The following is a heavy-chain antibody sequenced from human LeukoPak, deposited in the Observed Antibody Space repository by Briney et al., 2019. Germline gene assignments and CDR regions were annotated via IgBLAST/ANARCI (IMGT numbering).Heavy chain of an antibody. CDR3: ARTRGYSYGYNAFDI. J-gene: IGHJ3*02. Sequence: SETLSLTCTVSDYSISSGYYWGWIRQPPGKGLEWIGSIYHSGNTYYNPSLKSRVAISIDTSKKQFSLRLNSVSAADTAIYYCARTRGYSYGYNAFDIWGQGTMVTVSS. D-gene: IGHD5-18*01. V-gene: IGHV4-38-2*02. CDR1: DYSISSGYY. CDR2: IYHSGNT.